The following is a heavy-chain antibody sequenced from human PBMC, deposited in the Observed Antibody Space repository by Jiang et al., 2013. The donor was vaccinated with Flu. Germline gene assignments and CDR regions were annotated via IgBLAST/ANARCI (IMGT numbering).Heavy chain of an antibody. D-gene: IGHD3-9*01. CDR2: NSGGT. J-gene: IGHJ6*02. Sequence: NSGGTNYAQKFQGRVTMTRDTSISTAYMELSRLRSDDTAVYYCARDNVPYYDILTGYYCPMDVWGQGTTVTVSS. V-gene: IGHV1-2*02. CDR3: ARDNVPYYDILTGYYCPMDV.